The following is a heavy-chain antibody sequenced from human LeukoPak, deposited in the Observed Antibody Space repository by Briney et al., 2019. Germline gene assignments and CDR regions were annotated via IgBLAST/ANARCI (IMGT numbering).Heavy chain of an antibody. Sequence: TGGSLRLSCAASGFTFSTYAMGWVRQAPGEGLEWVSSIKGGGGDPFYADSVRGRFTIPRDKSKNTLYLQLNSLRPEDTAVHFCAQGGHDFNPFYYWGQGTLVTVSS. CDR3: AQGGHDFNPFYY. D-gene: IGHD2-21*02. J-gene: IGHJ4*02. V-gene: IGHV3-23*01. CDR1: GFTFSTYA. CDR2: IKGGGGDP.